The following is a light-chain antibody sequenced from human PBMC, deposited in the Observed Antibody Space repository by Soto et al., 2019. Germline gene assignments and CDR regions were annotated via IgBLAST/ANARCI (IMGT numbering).Light chain of an antibody. Sequence: DIQMTQSPSSLSASVGDRVTITCRANQTISTYLNWYHQKPGKAPKLLIYAASSLQSGVPSRFSGSGSGTDFTLTISSLQPEDFATFYCQQSYLTPLTFGGGTKVEIK. CDR1: QTISTY. V-gene: IGKV1-39*01. CDR3: QQSYLTPLT. CDR2: AAS. J-gene: IGKJ4*01.